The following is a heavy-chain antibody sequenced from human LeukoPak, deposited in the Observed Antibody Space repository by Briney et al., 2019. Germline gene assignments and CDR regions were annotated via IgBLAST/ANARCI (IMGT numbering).Heavy chain of an antibody. CDR2: ITSDSSNI. Sequence: PGGSLRLSCVASEFVFSNHAMIWVRQAPGKGLEWISSITSDSSNIFYANSVRGRFTISRDNANSALHLQMNSLRAEDTAVYYCARVFWETVNTGYYSDFWGPGTLVTVSS. V-gene: IGHV3-21*01. CDR1: EFVFSNHA. D-gene: IGHD3-22*01. J-gene: IGHJ4*02. CDR3: ARVFWETVNTGYYSDF.